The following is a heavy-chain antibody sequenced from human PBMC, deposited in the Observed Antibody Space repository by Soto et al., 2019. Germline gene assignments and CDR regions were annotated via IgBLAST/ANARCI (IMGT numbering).Heavy chain of an antibody. Sequence: ASVKVSCKASGYTFPSYDINWVRQATGEGLEWMGWMNPNSGNTGYAQKFQGRVTMTRNTSISAAYMELSSLRSGDTAVYYCARVDTSLPAAIYDYYYYGMDVWGQGTTVTVSS. D-gene: IGHD2-2*02. CDR2: MNPNSGNT. J-gene: IGHJ6*02. CDR3: ARVDTSLPAAIYDYYYYGMDV. V-gene: IGHV1-8*01. CDR1: GYTFPSYD.